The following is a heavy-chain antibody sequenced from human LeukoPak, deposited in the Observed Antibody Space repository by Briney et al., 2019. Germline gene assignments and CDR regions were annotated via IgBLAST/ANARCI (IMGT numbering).Heavy chain of an antibody. CDR3: ARDYGDYYYYYMDV. CDR2: ISSSGSTI. Sequence: GGSLRLSCAASGFTFSSYEMNWVRQAPGKGREWVSYISSSGSTIYYADSVKGRFTISRDNAKNSLYLQMNSLRAEDTAVYYCARDYGDYYYYYMDVWGKGTTVTVSS. D-gene: IGHD4-17*01. V-gene: IGHV3-48*03. J-gene: IGHJ6*03. CDR1: GFTFSSYE.